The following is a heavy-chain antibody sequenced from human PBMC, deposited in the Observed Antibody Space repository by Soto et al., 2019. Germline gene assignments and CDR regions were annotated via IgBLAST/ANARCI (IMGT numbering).Heavy chain of an antibody. V-gene: IGHV3-30*18. CDR3: AKELRRYCSGGSCYYFDY. CDR1: GFTFSSYG. J-gene: IGHJ4*02. D-gene: IGHD2-15*01. Sequence: QVQLVESGGGVVQPGRSLRLSCAASGFTFSSYGMHWVRQAPGKGLEWVAVISYDGSNKYYADSVKGRFTISRDNSKNTLYLQMNSLRAEDTAVYYCAKELRRYCSGGSCYYFDYWGQGTLVTVSS. CDR2: ISYDGSNK.